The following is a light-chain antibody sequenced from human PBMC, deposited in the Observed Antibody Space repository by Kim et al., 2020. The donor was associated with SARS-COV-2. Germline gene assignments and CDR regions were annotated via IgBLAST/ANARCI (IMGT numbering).Light chain of an antibody. V-gene: IGKV3-15*01. CDR3: QQYHYWPLT. CDR2: GAS. Sequence: VCQGERATLSCRASQSVSSKLAWYQQKRGQAPRLLIYGASTRATGIPDRFSGSGSGTEFTLTLSSLQSEDFAVYYCQQYHYWPLTFGPGTKVDIK. J-gene: IGKJ3*01. CDR1: QSVSSK.